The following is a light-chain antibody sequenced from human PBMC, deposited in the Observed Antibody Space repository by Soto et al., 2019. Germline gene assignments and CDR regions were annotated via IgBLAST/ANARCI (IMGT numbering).Light chain of an antibody. CDR2: EVS. CDR3: SSYTSSSPRV. CDR1: SSDVGGYNY. J-gene: IGLJ3*02. V-gene: IGLV2-14*01. Sequence: QSALTQPASVSGSPGQSITISCTGTSSDVGGYNYVSWNQQHPGKAPKLMIYEVSNRPSGVSNRFSDSKSGNTASMTISGLQAVDEADYYCSSYTSSSPRVFGGGTKRTVL.